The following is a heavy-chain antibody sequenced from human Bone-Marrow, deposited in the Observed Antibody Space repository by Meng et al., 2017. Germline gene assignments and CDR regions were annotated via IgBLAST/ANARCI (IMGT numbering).Heavy chain of an antibody. J-gene: IGHJ4*02. D-gene: IGHD1-1*01. CDR1: GFTFSNAW. V-gene: IGHV3-15*01. CDR3: NWNDFGDY. CDR2: IKSKTDGETP. Sequence: QLVGAGGGLVGPGGSLRPSCAASGFTFSNAWMSGVRQAPGRGLEWVARIKSKTDGETPDYAAPVKGRFTISRDDSKNTLYLQMHSLKTEDTAVYYCNWNDFGDYWGQGALVTVSS.